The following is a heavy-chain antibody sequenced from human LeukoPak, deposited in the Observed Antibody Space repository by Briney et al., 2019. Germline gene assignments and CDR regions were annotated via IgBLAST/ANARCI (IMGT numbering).Heavy chain of an antibody. CDR2: INSDGSST. Sequence: GGSLRLSCAASGFTFSSYWMHWVRQAPGKGLVWVSRINSDGSSTSYADSVKGRFTISRDNAKNTLYLQMNSLRAEDTAVYYCARNRRRYCSSTSCYGIDYWGQGTLVTVSS. D-gene: IGHD2-2*01. J-gene: IGHJ4*02. CDR3: ARNRRRYCSSTSCYGIDY. V-gene: IGHV3-74*01. CDR1: GFTFSSYW.